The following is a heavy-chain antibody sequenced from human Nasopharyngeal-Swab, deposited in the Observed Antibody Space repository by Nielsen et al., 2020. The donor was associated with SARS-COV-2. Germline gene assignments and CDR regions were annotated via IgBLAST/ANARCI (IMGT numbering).Heavy chain of an antibody. CDR1: GHTFTAFS. CDR2: IGTNSGGT. D-gene: IGHD5-24*01. V-gene: IGHV1-2*06. Sequence: ASVKVSCKASGHTFTAFSIHWVRQSPGQGLEWVGRIGTNSGGTLYAQRFRGRVTMTRDTSVATAYMEFSDLRSDDTAVYYCARDSPASRGDYWGQGTLVTVSS. CDR3: ARDSPASRGDY. J-gene: IGHJ4*02.